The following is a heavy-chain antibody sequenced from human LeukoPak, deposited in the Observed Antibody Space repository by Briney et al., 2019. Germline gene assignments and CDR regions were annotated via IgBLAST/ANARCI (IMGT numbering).Heavy chain of an antibody. CDR3: ARVGNDSLRT. CDR2: IYYSGST. V-gene: IGHV4-59*01. J-gene: IGHJ4*02. CDR1: GGSISSYY. Sequence: SETLSLTCTVSGGSISSYYWSWIRQPPGKGLEWIGYIYYSGSTNYNPSLKSRVTISVDTSKNQFSLKLSSVTAADTAVYYCARVGNDSLRTWGQGTLVTVSS. D-gene: IGHD4-17*01.